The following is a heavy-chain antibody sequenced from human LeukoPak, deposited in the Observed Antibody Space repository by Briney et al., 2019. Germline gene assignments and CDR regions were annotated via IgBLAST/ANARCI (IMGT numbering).Heavy chain of an antibody. V-gene: IGHV3-9*03. D-gene: IGHD2-8*02. Sequence: GSSLRLSCAASGFTFHDYAMHWVRQAPGKGLEWVSGLSWNSGSIGYADSVKGRFTISRDNAKNSLYLQMNSLRAEDMALYYCAKDEFVASDFTGAFDIWGQGTMVTVSS. CDR2: LSWNSGSI. CDR1: GFTFHDYA. J-gene: IGHJ3*02. CDR3: AKDEFVASDFTGAFDI.